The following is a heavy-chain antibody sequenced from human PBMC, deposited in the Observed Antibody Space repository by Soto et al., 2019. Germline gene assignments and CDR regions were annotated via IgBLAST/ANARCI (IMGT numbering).Heavy chain of an antibody. CDR1: GGSISSYY. J-gene: IGHJ3*01. CDR3: ARRYGSDFDF. Sequence: AXXTLSLTCTVSGGSISSYYWSWIRQPPGXXXXXXXXXYXXXRTXXTHXXXXXXXTXXXTXXXQLYLTLTSATAAETAVYYCARRYGSDFDFWGQGTMVTVSS. V-gene: IGHV4-4*09. D-gene: IGHD1-20*01. CDR2: XYXXXRT.